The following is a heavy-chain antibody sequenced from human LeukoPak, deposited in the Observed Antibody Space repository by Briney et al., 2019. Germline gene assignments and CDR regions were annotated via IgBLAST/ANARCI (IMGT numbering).Heavy chain of an antibody. CDR3: AREDYYDSSFDY. V-gene: IGHV4-59*01. CDR1: GASMSSYY. Sequence: SETLSLTCTVSGASMSSYYWSWMRQPPGKGLEWIGYIYYSGTTNYNPSLRSRVTLSVDTSKNQFSLKLSSVTAADTAVYYCAREDYYDSSFDYWGQGTLVTVSS. D-gene: IGHD3-22*01. J-gene: IGHJ4*02. CDR2: IYYSGTT.